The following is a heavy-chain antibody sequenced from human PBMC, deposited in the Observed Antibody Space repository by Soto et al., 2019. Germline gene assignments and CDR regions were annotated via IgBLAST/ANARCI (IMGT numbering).Heavy chain of an antibody. CDR3: ARDKGYYYGMDV. CDR1: GGSISSYY. Sequence: QVQLQESGPGLVKPSETLSLTCTVSGGSISSYYWSWIRQPPGKGLEWIGYIYYSGSTNYNPSLKSRGTISVDTSKNQFSLKLSSVTAADTAVYYCARDKGYYYGMDVWGQGTTVTVSS. CDR2: IYYSGST. V-gene: IGHV4-59*01. J-gene: IGHJ6*02.